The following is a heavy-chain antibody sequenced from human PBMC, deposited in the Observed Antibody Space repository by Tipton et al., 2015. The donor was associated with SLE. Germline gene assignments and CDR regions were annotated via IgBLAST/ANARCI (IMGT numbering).Heavy chain of an antibody. Sequence: TLSLTCAVYGGSFSGYYWSWIRQPPGKGLEWIGEINHSGSTNYNPSLKSRVTISVDKAKNQFSLKLSSVTAADTAVYYCARGPYNWNPFYYYYMDVWGKGTTVSVSS. CDR3: ARGPYNWNPFYYYYMDV. V-gene: IGHV4-34*01. CDR1: GGSFSGYY. D-gene: IGHD1-20*01. J-gene: IGHJ6*03. CDR2: INHSGST.